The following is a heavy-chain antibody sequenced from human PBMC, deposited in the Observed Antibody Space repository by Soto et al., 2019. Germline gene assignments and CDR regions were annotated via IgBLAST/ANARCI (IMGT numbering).Heavy chain of an antibody. J-gene: IGHJ5*02. Sequence: GGSLRLSCAASGFTFSSYSMNWVRQAPGKGLEWVSYISSSSSTIYYADSVNGRFTISRDNAKNSLYLQMNSLRAEDTAVYYCARDGDHNWFDPWGQGTLVTVSS. D-gene: IGHD2-21*01. V-gene: IGHV3-48*01. CDR2: ISSSSSTI. CDR1: GFTFSSYS. CDR3: ARDGDHNWFDP.